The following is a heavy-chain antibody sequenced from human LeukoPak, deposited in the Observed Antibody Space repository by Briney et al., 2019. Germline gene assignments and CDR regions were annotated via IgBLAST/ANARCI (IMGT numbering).Heavy chain of an antibody. Sequence: SETLSLTCTISGSSISSGYYWGWIRQSPGKGLEWIGSAFHSGSTYYNPSLKSRVTISVATSKNQFSLKLTSVTAADTALYYYARYDDSSGYYYVLDSFDIWGQGTMVTVSS. CDR1: GSSISSGYY. CDR3: ARYDDSSGYYYVLDSFDI. J-gene: IGHJ3*02. V-gene: IGHV4-38-2*02. CDR2: AFHSGST. D-gene: IGHD3-22*01.